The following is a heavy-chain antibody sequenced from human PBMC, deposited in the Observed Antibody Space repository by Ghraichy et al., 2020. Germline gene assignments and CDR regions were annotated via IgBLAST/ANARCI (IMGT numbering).Heavy chain of an antibody. CDR2: IYSGGST. J-gene: IGHJ4*02. V-gene: IGHV3-53*01. CDR3: ASTSYYYDRNHPSDY. CDR1: GFTVSSNY. D-gene: IGHD3-22*01. Sequence: GGSLRLSCAASGFTVSSNYMSWVRQAPGKGLEWVSVIYSGGSTYYADSVKGRFTISRDNSKNTLYLQMNSLRAEDTAVYYCASTSYYYDRNHPSDYWGQGTLVTVSS.